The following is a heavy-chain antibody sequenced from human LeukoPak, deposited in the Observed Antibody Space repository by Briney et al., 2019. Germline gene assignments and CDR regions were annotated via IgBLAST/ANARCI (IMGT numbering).Heavy chain of an antibody. CDR3: VRGGSKAAATFDY. J-gene: IGHJ4*02. CDR2: IHTSGNT. CDR1: GGSISGYY. Sequence: SETLSLTCTVSGGSISGYYWSWIRQPAGKGLEWIGHIHTSGNTNYNPSLKSRVTMSVDTSNSQFSLRVSSVTAADTAIYYCVRGGSKAAATFDYWGQGTLVTVFS. D-gene: IGHD2-15*01. V-gene: IGHV4-4*07.